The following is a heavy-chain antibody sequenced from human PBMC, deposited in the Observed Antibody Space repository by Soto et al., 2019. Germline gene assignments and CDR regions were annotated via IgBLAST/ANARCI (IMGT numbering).Heavy chain of an antibody. CDR3: AKDSRKWELSVLDYYGMDV. CDR1: GFTFSSYA. V-gene: IGHV3-23*01. CDR2: ISGSGGST. Sequence: EVQLLESGGGLVQPGGSLRLSCAASGFTFSSYAMSWVGQAPGKGLEWVSAISGSGGSTYYADSVKGRFTISRDNSKNTLYMQMNSLRAEDTAVYYCAKDSRKWELSVLDYYGMDVWGQGTTVTVS. J-gene: IGHJ6*02. D-gene: IGHD1-26*01.